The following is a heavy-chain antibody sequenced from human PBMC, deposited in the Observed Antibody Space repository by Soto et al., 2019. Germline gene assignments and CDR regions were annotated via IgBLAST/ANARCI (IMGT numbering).Heavy chain of an antibody. Sequence: PSETLSLTCAVYGGSFSGYYWSWIRQPPGKGLEWIGEINHSGSTNYNPSLKSRVTISVDTSKNQFSLKLSSVTAADTAVYYCARKYAFWSLGPYYYYGMGVWGQGTTVTVSS. CDR3: ARKYAFWSLGPYYYYGMGV. CDR2: INHSGST. V-gene: IGHV4-34*01. J-gene: IGHJ6*02. D-gene: IGHD3-3*01. CDR1: GGSFSGYY.